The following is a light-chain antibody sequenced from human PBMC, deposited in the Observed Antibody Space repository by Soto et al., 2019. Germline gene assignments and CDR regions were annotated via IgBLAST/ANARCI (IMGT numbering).Light chain of an antibody. CDR3: QQYYSLPYT. CDR2: AAS. Sequence: DIQMTQSPSSLSAFVGDRVTITCQASQGISQDLNWYQQRPGEAPTLLIYAASILETGIPSRFSGSGSQPYFTFTISNLQPEDVAIYSCQQYYSLPYTFGQGTKLEI. V-gene: IGKV1-33*01. J-gene: IGKJ2*01. CDR1: QGISQD.